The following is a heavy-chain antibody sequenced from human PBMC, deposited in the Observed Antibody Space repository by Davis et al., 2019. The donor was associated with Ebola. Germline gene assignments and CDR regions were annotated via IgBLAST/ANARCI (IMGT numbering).Heavy chain of an antibody. D-gene: IGHD2-2*01. CDR2: IFYSGST. J-gene: IGHJ6*04. CDR1: GGSIDSGGYY. V-gene: IGHV4-31*03. Sequence: SETLSLTCTVSGGSIDSGGYYCRWIRQPPGKGLEWLGYIFYSGSTYYNPSLKSRVTISVDTSKNQFSLSLRSVTAADTAVYHCARRAGFQHYYGMDVWGKGTTVTVSS. CDR3: ARRAGFQHYYGMDV.